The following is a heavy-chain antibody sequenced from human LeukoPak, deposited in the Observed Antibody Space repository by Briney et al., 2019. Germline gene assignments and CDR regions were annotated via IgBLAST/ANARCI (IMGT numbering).Heavy chain of an antibody. V-gene: IGHV1-18*01. CDR2: ISAYNGNT. CDR1: GYTFSSYG. D-gene: IGHD3-22*01. CDR3: ARDPSSYYYDSSGGWFDP. J-gene: IGHJ5*02. Sequence: GASVKVSCKASGYTFSSYGISWVRQAPGQGLEWMGWISAYNGNTNYAQKLQGRVTMTTDTSTSTAYMELRSLRSDDTAVYYCARDPSSYYYDSSGGWFDPWGQGTLVTVSS.